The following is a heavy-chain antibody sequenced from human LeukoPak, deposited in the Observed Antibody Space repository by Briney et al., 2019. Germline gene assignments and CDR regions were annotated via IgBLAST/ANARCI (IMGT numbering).Heavy chain of an antibody. J-gene: IGHJ4*02. V-gene: IGHV4-39*07. CDR2: IYYSGST. CDR3: ARDQGSSHDY. Sequence: SETLSLTCTVSGGSISSSSYYWGWIRQPPGKGLEWIGSIYYSGSTYYNPSLKSRVTISVDTSKNQFSLKLSSVTAADTAVYYCARDQGSSHDYWGQGTLVTVSS. CDR1: GGSISSSSYY. D-gene: IGHD6-13*01.